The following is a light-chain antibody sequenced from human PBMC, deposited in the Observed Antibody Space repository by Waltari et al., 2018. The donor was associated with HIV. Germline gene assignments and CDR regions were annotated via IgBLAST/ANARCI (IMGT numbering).Light chain of an antibody. Sequence: QSALTQPASVSGSPRPSITISCTGTSSDVGGYNYVPWYQQHPGKAPTLMVYDVSNRPSGLSDRVSGSKSGNTASLTISGLHAEDEADYYCSSYTSSSTPYVFGTGTKVTVL. CDR2: DVS. CDR1: SSDVGGYNY. CDR3: SSYTSSSTPYV. V-gene: IGLV2-14*03. J-gene: IGLJ1*01.